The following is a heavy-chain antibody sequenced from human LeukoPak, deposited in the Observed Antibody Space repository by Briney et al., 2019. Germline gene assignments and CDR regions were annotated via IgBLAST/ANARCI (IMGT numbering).Heavy chain of an antibody. V-gene: IGHV4-38-2*02. CDR1: GYSISTGYY. CDR3: ARDRGDSSGYYSSY. CDR2: IYYSGST. J-gene: IGHJ4*02. D-gene: IGHD3-22*01. Sequence: SETLSLTCTVSGYSISTGYYWGWIRQPPGKGLDRIGYIYYSGSTNYNPSLKSRVTISVDTSKNQFSLKLNSVTAADTAVYYCARDRGDSSGYYSSYWGQGTLVTVSS.